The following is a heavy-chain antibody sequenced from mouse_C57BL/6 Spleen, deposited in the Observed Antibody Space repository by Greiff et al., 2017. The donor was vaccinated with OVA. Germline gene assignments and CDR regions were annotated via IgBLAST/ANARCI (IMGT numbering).Heavy chain of an antibody. CDR3: ARAGYGNYVDY. V-gene: IGHV1-61*01. CDR2: IYPSDSET. CDR1: GYTFTSYW. J-gene: IGHJ2*01. Sequence: QVQLQQPGAELVRPGSSVKLSCKASGYTFTSYWMDWVKQRPGQGLEWIGNIYPSDSETPYNQKFKDKATLTVDKSSSTAYMQLSSLTSEDSAVYYCARAGYGNYVDYWGQGTTLTVSS. D-gene: IGHD2-1*01.